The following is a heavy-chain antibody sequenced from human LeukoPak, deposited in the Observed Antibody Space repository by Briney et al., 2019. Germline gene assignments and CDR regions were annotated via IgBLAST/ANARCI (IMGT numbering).Heavy chain of an antibody. D-gene: IGHD5-12*01. Sequence: GGTLRLSCAASGFTFRTSGMSWVRQAPGKGLEWVSAISGSGVSTYYADSVKGRFTISRDNSKNTLYLQMNSLRAEDTAVYYCAKDWSYSGWAYYFDYWGQGTLVTVSS. V-gene: IGHV3-23*01. J-gene: IGHJ4*02. CDR2: ISGSGVST. CDR3: AKDWSYSGWAYYFDY. CDR1: GFTFRTSG.